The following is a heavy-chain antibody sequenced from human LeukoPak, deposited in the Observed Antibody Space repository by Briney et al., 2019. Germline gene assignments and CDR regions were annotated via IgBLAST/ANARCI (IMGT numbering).Heavy chain of an antibody. Sequence: GASVKVSCKASGYTFTGYYMHWVRQAPEQGLEWMGWINTDTGNPTYAQGFTGRFVFSLDTSVSTAYLQISSLEAEDTAVYYCARGRRYCDSTTCYGMYYVDYWGQGTLVTVSS. CDR1: GYTFTGYY. D-gene: IGHD2-2*01. V-gene: IGHV7-4-1*02. J-gene: IGHJ4*02. CDR3: ARGRRYCDSTTCYGMYYVDY. CDR2: INTDTGNP.